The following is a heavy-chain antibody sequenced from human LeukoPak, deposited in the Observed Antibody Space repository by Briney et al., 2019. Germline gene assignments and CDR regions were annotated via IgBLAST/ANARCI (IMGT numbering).Heavy chain of an antibody. CDR2: INYRGST. CDR3: ARYVVYGSGKYYFDY. Sequence: SETLCLTCTVSGGSISSSDYYWSWIRQPPGKELEWIASINYRGSTYYNPSLKSRVTISVDTSKNQFSLRLSSVTAADTAVYFCARYVVYGSGKYYFDYWGQGFLVTVSS. CDR1: GGSISSSDYY. J-gene: IGHJ4*02. V-gene: IGHV4-39*01. D-gene: IGHD3-10*01.